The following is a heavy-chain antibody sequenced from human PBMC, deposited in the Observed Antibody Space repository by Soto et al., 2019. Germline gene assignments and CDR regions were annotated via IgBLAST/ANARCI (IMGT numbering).Heavy chain of an antibody. CDR1: GITFIAYA. J-gene: IGHJ4*02. Sequence: GGSLRLSCAGSGITFIAYAMSWVRQAPGKGLEWVSAISGSGATTYYADSVKGRFTISRDKSKNTLYLQMNSLRAEDTALYYCAKSFSSNWYDYFDYWGQGSLVTVSS. V-gene: IGHV3-23*01. CDR2: ISGSGATT. CDR3: AKSFSSNWYDYFDY. D-gene: IGHD6-13*01.